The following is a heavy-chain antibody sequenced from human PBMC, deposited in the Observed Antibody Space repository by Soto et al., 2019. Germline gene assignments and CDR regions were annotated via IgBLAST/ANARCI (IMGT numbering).Heavy chain of an antibody. CDR3: AKEADSRGYYPYYFDY. Sequence: PGGSMRLACAASGFSFSSSGMHWVRQAPGKGLEWVAVISYDGSNKYYADSVKGRFTISRDNSKNTLYLQMNSLRAEDTAVYYCAKEADSRGYYPYYFDYWGQGTLVTVSS. D-gene: IGHD3-22*01. V-gene: IGHV3-30*18. CDR1: GFSFSSSG. CDR2: ISYDGSNK. J-gene: IGHJ4*02.